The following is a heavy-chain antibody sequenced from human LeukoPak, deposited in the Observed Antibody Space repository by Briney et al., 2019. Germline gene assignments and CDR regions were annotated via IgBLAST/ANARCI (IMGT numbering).Heavy chain of an antibody. J-gene: IGHJ4*02. CDR3: AKGRGSRIAARPYYFDY. CDR2: ISGSGGST. V-gene: IGHV3-23*01. Sequence: PGGSLRLFCAASGFTFSSYAMSWVRQAPGKGLEWVSAISGSGGSTYYADSVKGRFTISRDNSKNTLYLQMNSLRAEDTAVYYCAKGRGSRIAARPYYFDYWGQGTLVTVSS. D-gene: IGHD6-6*01. CDR1: GFTFSSYA.